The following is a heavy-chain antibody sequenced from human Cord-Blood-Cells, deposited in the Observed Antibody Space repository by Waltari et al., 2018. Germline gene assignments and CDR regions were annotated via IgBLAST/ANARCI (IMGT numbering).Heavy chain of an antibody. CDR3: ARRSIVVVVPAAPDAFDI. Sequence: QVQLVQSGAEVKKPGSSVKVSCKASGGTFSSYAISWVRQAPGQGLEWMGGISPIFGTANYAQKFQGRVTITADESTSTAYMELSSLRSEDTAVYYCARRSIVVVVPAAPDAFDIWGQGTMVTVSS. D-gene: IGHD2-2*01. J-gene: IGHJ3*02. CDR2: ISPIFGTA. V-gene: IGHV1-69*01. CDR1: GGTFSSYA.